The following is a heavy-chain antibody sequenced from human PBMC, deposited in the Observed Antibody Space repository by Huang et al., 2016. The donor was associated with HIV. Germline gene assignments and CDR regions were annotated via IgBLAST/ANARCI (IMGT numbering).Heavy chain of an antibody. CDR1: GFTFSSYA. CDR2: ITGGGRSS. D-gene: IGHD6-13*01. V-gene: IGHV3-23*01. CDR3: AKADSGAAAGSLVDY. J-gene: IGHJ4*02. Sequence: EVQLLESGGGLVQPGGSLRLSCAASGFTFSSYAMSWVRQAPGKGLEVVSCITGGGRSSYYADSVKGPFTISRDNSKNTLYLQMNSLRAEDTAIYYCAKADSGAAAGSLVDYWGQGTLVTVSS.